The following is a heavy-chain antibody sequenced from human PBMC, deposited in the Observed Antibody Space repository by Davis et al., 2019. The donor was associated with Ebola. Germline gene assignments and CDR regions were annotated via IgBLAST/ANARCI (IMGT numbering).Heavy chain of an antibody. CDR3: GKADCGGDCRVVDY. V-gene: IGHV3-7*03. J-gene: IGHJ4*02. CDR1: GFTFSSYW. Sequence: PGGSLRLSCAASGFTFSSYWMSWVRQAPGKGLEWVANIKQDGSEKYYADSVKGRFTISRDNSKNSLFLQMNSLRTEDTALYYCGKADCGGDCRVVDYWGQGTLVTVSS. CDR2: IKQDGSEK. D-gene: IGHD2-21*02.